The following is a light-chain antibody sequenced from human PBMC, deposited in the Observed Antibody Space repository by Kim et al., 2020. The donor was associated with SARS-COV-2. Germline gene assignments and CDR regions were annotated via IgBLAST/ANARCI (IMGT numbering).Light chain of an antibody. J-gene: IGLJ3*02. Sequence: ALVKTARITRAVNGNGSKCMHLYQEKTGQAPVLVIYYDSDRPSGIPGRFSGSVSGNRDTLTISRVEAGDETDYYCKVCNSSSDHPVFGEGTQLTVL. CDR3: KVCNSSSDHPV. CDR2: YDS. CDR1: GNGSKC. V-gene: IGLV3-21*04.